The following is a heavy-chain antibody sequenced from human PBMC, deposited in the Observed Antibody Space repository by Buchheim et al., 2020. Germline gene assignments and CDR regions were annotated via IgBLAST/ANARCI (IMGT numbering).Heavy chain of an antibody. D-gene: IGHD5-18*01. J-gene: IGHJ4*02. CDR2: ISVSGGST. Sequence: EVQLVESGGGLVQPGGSLRLSCADSGFSFNNSGMSWARQAPGKGLEWVSGISVSGGSTSYADSVKGRFTISRDNSKNILYLQMNSLRAEDTAVYYCAKRNTAMFFDYWGQGTL. CDR1: GFSFNNSG. CDR3: AKRNTAMFFDY. V-gene: IGHV3-23*04.